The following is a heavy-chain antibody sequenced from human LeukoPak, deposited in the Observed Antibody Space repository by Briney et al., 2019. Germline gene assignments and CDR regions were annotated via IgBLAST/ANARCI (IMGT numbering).Heavy chain of an antibody. CDR2: IYLSGST. CDR3: ASLIAPIYCSSTSCHTGHAFDI. Sequence: SETLSLTCAVSGYSISSGYYWGWIRQPPGKGLEWIGSIYLSGSTYYNPSLKSRVTISVDTSKNQFSLKLSSVTAADTAVYYCASLIAPIYCSSTSCHTGHAFDIWGQGTMVTVSS. D-gene: IGHD2-2*02. V-gene: IGHV4-38-2*01. CDR1: GYSISSGYY. J-gene: IGHJ3*02.